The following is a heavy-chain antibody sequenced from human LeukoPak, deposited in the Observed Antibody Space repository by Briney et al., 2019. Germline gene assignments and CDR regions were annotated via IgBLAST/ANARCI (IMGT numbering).Heavy chain of an antibody. Sequence: PGGSLRLSCAASGFTFSSYGMHWVRQAPGKGLEWVAVIWYDGTNKYYADSVKGRFTISRDSSKNTLYLQMNSLRAEDTAVYYCARVAYDSSGYLTLWGQGTLVTVSS. CDR1: GFTFSSYG. D-gene: IGHD3-22*01. J-gene: IGHJ4*02. CDR3: ARVAYDSSGYLTL. V-gene: IGHV3-33*01. CDR2: IWYDGTNK.